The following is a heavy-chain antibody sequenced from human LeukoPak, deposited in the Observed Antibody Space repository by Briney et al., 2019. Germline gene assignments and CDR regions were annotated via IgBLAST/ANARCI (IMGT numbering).Heavy chain of an antibody. CDR2: ISYDGSNQ. V-gene: IGHV3-30*18. Sequence: GGSLRLSCAASGFTFSSYGMHWVRQAPGKGLEWVAVISYDGSNQYYADSVKGRFTISRDNSKNMLYLQMNSLRAEDTAVYYCANDWGLRSYHFDYWGQGSLVTVSS. CDR3: ANDWGLRSYHFDY. J-gene: IGHJ4*02. CDR1: GFTFSSYG. D-gene: IGHD1-26*01.